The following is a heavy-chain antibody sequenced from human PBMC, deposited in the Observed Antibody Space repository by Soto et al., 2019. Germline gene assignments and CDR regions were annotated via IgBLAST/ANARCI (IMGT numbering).Heavy chain of an antibody. CDR1: GYTFTSYY. V-gene: IGHV1-46*01. D-gene: IGHD6-6*01. Sequence: ASVKVSCKASGYTFTSYYMHWVRQAPGQGLEWMGIINPSGGSTSYAQKFQGRVTMTRDTSTSTVYMELSSLRSEDTAVYYCARLEARPDYYYYGMDVWGQGTTVTVSS. CDR3: ARLEARPDYYYYGMDV. J-gene: IGHJ6*02. CDR2: INPSGGST.